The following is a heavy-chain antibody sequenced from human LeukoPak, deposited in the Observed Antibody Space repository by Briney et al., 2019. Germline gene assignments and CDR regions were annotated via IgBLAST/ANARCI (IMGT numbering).Heavy chain of an antibody. CDR2: INTDGSST. V-gene: IGHV3-74*01. D-gene: IGHD1-26*01. Sequence: GGSLRLSCAPSGFTFSSYWMHWVRRAPGKGLVWVSRINTDGSSTYYADSVKGRFTVSRDNAKNTLYLQMNSLRTEDTAVYYCARGAKWELLGGDTFDIWGQGTLVTVSS. J-gene: IGHJ3*02. CDR1: GFTFSSYW. CDR3: ARGAKWELLGGDTFDI.